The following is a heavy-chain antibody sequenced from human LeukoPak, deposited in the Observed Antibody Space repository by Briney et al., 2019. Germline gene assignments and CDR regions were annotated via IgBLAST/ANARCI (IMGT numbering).Heavy chain of an antibody. CDR3: ARDANLYSSSSYYFQH. CDR1: GYTFTSYA. D-gene: IGHD6-6*01. Sequence: EASVKVSCKASGYTFTSYAISWVRQAPGQGLEWMGGIIPIFDTANYAQKFQGRVTITADESTSTAYMELSSLRSQDTAVYYCARDANLYSSSSYYFQHWGQGTLVTVSS. CDR2: IIPIFDTA. V-gene: IGHV1-69*13. J-gene: IGHJ1*01.